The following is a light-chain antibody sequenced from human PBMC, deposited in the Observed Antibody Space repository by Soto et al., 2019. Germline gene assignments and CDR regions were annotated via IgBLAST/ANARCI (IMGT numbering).Light chain of an antibody. Sequence: DIQMTQSPSSVSAPVGDRVTITCRARPGISDWLAWYQQKPGTAPRLLIYRASTLQSGVPSRFSGSGSGTDFTLTISSLQPEDSATYFCQQTTRFPLTFGGGNKVEIK. CDR2: RAS. J-gene: IGKJ4*01. CDR3: QQTTRFPLT. CDR1: PGISDW. V-gene: IGKV1-12*01.